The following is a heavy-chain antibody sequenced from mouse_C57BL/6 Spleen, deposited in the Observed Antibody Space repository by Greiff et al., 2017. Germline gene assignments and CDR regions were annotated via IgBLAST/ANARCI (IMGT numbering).Heavy chain of an antibody. CDR3: ARVNSSHYAMDY. J-gene: IGHJ4*01. V-gene: IGHV7-3*01. CDR2: IRNKANGYTT. D-gene: IGHD3-2*02. Sequence: EVQGVESGGGLVQPGGSLSLSCAASGFTFTDYYMSWVRQPPGKALEWLGFIRNKANGYTTEYSASVKGRFTISRDNSQSILYLQMNALRAEDSATYYCARVNSSHYAMDYWGQGTSVTVSS. CDR1: GFTFTDYY.